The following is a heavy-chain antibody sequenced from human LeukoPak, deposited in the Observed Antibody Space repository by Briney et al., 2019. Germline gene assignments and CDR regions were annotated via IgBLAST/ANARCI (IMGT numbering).Heavy chain of an antibody. CDR1: GVTVSTNY. CDR2: IYGEGNT. J-gene: IGHJ4*02. D-gene: IGHD6-13*01. CDR3: ARDSTTWSRAGY. V-gene: IGHV3-53*01. Sequence: GESLRLSCAASGVTVSTNYMIWVRQAPGKGLEWVSVIYGEGNTYYADSVKGQFTISRDDSKNTLSLQMTSLRAADTAIYYCARDSTTWSRAGYWGQGTLVTVSS.